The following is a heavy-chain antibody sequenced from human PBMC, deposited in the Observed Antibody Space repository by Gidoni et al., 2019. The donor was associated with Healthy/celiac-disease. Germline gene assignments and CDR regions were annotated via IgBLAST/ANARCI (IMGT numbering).Heavy chain of an antibody. J-gene: IGHJ4*02. CDR1: GFTVSSHY. CDR3: ARLGSYSSSWYIPYYFDY. CDR2: IYSGGST. V-gene: IGHV3-53*01. Sequence: EVQLVESGGGLIQPGGSLRLSCAASGFTVSSHYMSWVRQAPGKGLEWVSVIYSGGSTYYADSVKGRFTISRDNSKNTLYLQMNSLRAEDTAVYYCARLGSYSSSWYIPYYFDYWGQGTLVTVSS. D-gene: IGHD6-13*01.